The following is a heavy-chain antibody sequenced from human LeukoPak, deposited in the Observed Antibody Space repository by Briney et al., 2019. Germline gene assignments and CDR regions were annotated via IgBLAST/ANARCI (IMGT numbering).Heavy chain of an antibody. D-gene: IGHD3-22*01. CDR2: ISSSSSTI. Sequence: GGSLRLSCAASGFTFSSYSIDWVRQAPGKGLEWLSYISSSSSTIYFADSVKGRFTISRDNAKNSAYLHMNSLRAEDTAVYYCARVWSSGYTKDYLGQGTLVTVS. V-gene: IGHV3-48*04. CDR1: GFTFSSYS. J-gene: IGHJ4*02. CDR3: ARVWSSGYTKDY.